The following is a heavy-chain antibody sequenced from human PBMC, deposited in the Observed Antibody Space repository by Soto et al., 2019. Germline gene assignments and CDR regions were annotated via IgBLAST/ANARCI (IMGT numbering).Heavy chain of an antibody. Sequence: GASVKVSCKASGYTFTSYYMHWVRQAPGQGLEWMGIINPSGGSTSYAQKFQGRVTMTRDTSTSTVYMELSSLRSEDTAVYYCARGLLWFGDSRKKDYYYGMHRWGQATTVTVSS. D-gene: IGHD3-10*01. CDR2: INPSGGST. CDR1: GYTFTSYY. CDR3: ARGLLWFGDSRKKDYYYGMHR. J-gene: IGHJ6*02. V-gene: IGHV1-46*01.